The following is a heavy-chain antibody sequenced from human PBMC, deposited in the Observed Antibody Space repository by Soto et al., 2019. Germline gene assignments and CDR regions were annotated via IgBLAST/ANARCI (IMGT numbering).Heavy chain of an antibody. CDR1: GGTFSTSA. CDR2: IMPVFATP. CDR3: ARDKDRQQLGGNYYYILDV. D-gene: IGHD3-3*02. V-gene: IGHV1-69*12. J-gene: IGHJ6*02. Sequence: QVQLVQSGAEVKKPGSSVKVSCKASGGTFSTSAISWVRRAPGQGLEWVGGIMPVFATPDYAQKFQGRVTITADESTTTAYLELTSLRTDDTAVYYCARDKDRQQLGGNYYYILDVWGQGTAITVSS.